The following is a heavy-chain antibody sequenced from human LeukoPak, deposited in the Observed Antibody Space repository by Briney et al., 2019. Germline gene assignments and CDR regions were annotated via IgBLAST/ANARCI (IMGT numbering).Heavy chain of an antibody. Sequence: PSETLSHSCTDSGGSITDYYGCGVPQPPGKGLEWIGYIYDSDSTNYNPSLQGRVTMSEDTSKNQFSLKLTSVTAADTAVYYCASEGRYNGCCVYWGQGALVTVSS. J-gene: IGHJ4*02. CDR3: ASEGRYNGCCVY. CDR2: IYDSDST. D-gene: IGHD5-24*01. V-gene: IGHV4-59*01. CDR1: GGSITDYY.